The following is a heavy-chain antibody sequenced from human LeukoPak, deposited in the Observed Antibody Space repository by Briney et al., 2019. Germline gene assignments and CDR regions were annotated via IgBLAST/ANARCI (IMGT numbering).Heavy chain of an antibody. Sequence: EASVKVSCKASGYTFTGYYMHWVRQAPGQGLEWMGWINPNSGGTNYAQKFQGRVTMTRDTSITTAYLDLSRLTFDDTAVYYCARNRAYGDYRDWFDPWGQGTLVTVSS. D-gene: IGHD4-17*01. CDR2: INPNSGGT. J-gene: IGHJ5*02. CDR3: ARNRAYGDYRDWFDP. V-gene: IGHV1-2*02. CDR1: GYTFTGYY.